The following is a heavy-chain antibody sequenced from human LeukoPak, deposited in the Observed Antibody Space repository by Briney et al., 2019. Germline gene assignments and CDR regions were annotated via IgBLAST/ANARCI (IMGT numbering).Heavy chain of an antibody. V-gene: IGHV3-48*03. CDR2: ISSSGSTI. Sequence: GGSLRLSCAAPGFTFSSYEMNWVRQAPGKGLEWVSYISSSGSTIYYADSVKGRFTISRDNAKNSLYLQMNSLRAEDTAVYYCARDSSSSLLGYWGQGTLVTVSS. J-gene: IGHJ4*02. CDR3: ARDSSSSLLGY. CDR1: GFTFSSYE. D-gene: IGHD6-6*01.